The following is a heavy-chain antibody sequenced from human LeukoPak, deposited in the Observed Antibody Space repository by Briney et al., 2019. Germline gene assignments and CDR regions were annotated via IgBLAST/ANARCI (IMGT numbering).Heavy chain of an antibody. J-gene: IGHJ4*02. CDR2: IIPIFGTA. D-gene: IGHD2-2*01. CDR3: ARARALGKLLLYYFDY. CDR1: GGTFSSYA. V-gene: IGHV1-69*13. Sequence: PGASVKVSCKASGGTFSSYAISWVRQAPGQGLEWMGGIIPIFGTANYAQKFQGRVTITADESTSTAYMELSSLRSEDTAVYYCARARALGKLLLYYFDYWGQGTLVTVSS.